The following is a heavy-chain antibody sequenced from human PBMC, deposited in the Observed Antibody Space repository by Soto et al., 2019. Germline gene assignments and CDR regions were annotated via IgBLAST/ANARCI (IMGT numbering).Heavy chain of an antibody. Sequence: GGSLRLSCAASGFTFSSYSMNWVRQAPGKGLEWVSSISSSSSYIYYADSVKGRFTISRDNAKNSLYLQMNSLRAEDTAVYYCARVMNRRPPHGNHYWGQGTLVTVSS. CDR2: ISSSSSYI. CDR3: ARVMNRRPPHGNHY. CDR1: GFTFSSYS. V-gene: IGHV3-21*01. D-gene: IGHD3-16*01. J-gene: IGHJ4*02.